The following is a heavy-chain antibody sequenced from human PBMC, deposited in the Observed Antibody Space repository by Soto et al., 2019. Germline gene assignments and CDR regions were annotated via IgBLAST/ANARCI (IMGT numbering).Heavy chain of an antibody. J-gene: IGHJ5*02. CDR2: IYYSGST. CDR1: GYSISSSNW. V-gene: IGHV4-28*03. CDR3: ARAGGAALRWGGWFDP. D-gene: IGHD3-16*01. Sequence: QVQLQESGPGLVKPSDTLSLTCAVSGYSISSSNWWGWIRQPPGKGLEWIGYIYYSGSTYYNPSLKSRVNMSVDTAKNQFSLKLSSVTAVDTAVYYCARAGGAALRWGGWFDPWGQGTLVTVSS.